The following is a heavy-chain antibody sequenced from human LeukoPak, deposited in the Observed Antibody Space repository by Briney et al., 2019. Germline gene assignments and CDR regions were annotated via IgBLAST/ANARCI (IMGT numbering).Heavy chain of an antibody. CDR2: ISSSGSNT. D-gene: IGHD3-10*01. J-gene: IGHJ3*01. CDR3: AKNGSGTSRAFDV. Sequence: GGSLRLSCEASGFTFSSYYMSWVRQAPGKGLEWVSGISSSGSNTYYADSVKGRFTVSRDNSKNTLYLQMNSLRAEDTALYYCAKNGSGTSRAFDVWGQGTMVTVSS. V-gene: IGHV3-23*01. CDR1: GFTFSSYY.